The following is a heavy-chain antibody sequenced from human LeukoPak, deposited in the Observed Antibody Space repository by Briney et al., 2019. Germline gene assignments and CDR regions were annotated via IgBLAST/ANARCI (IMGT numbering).Heavy chain of an antibody. CDR3: ARGVTIFGPMDV. Sequence: GGSLRLSCAASGFTFSSYEMNWVRQAPGKGPEWVAVISYDGSNKYYADSVKGRFTISRDNAKNSLYLQMNSLRAEDTAVYYCARGVTIFGPMDVWGKGTTVTVSS. J-gene: IGHJ6*04. D-gene: IGHD3-9*01. V-gene: IGHV3-30*03. CDR2: ISYDGSNK. CDR1: GFTFSSYE.